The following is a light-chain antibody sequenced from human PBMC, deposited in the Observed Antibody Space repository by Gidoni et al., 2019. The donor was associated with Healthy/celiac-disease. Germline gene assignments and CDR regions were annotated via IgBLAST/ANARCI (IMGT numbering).Light chain of an antibody. J-gene: IGLJ2*01. CDR3: RAYTSSSKV. Sequence: SALPQPASVSGSPGQSITLSCTGTSSDVGGYNYVSWYQQHPGTAPRLMIDDVSNRPSGVSNRFSGSKSGNTASLAISGLQAEDEADYYCRAYTSSSKVFGGGTKLTVL. CDR1: SSDVGGYNY. V-gene: IGLV2-14*03. CDR2: DVS.